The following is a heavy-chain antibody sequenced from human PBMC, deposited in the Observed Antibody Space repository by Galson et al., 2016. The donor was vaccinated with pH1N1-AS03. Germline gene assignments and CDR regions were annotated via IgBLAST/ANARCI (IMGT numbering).Heavy chain of an antibody. CDR3: AKDPASGEVWDILGALNWFDP. D-gene: IGHD1-26*01. V-gene: IGHV3-30*18. Sequence: SLRLSCAASGFTFSSYGMHWVRQAPGKGLEWVAVISYDGSNKYYADSVKGRFTISRDNSKNTLYLQMNSLRAEDTAAYYCAKDPASGEVWDILGALNWFDPWGQGTLVTVSS. J-gene: IGHJ5*02. CDR2: ISYDGSNK. CDR1: GFTFSSYG.